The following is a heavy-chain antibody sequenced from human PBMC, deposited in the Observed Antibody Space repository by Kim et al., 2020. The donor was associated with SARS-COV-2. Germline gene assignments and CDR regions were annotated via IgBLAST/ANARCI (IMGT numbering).Heavy chain of an antibody. J-gene: IGHJ4*02. CDR3: ARGQLGYCSGGSCYDYFDY. CDR1: GGSISSYY. Sequence: SETLSLTCTVSGGSISSYYWSWIRQPPGKGLEWIGYIYYSGSTNYNPSLKSRVTISVDTSKNQFSLKLSSVTAADTAVYYCARGQLGYCSGGSCYDYFDYWGQGTLVTVSS. V-gene: IGHV4-59*01. D-gene: IGHD2-15*01. CDR2: IYYSGST.